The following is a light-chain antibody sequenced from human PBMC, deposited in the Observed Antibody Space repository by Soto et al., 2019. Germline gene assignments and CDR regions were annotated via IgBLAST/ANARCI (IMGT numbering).Light chain of an antibody. Sequence: AIQLTQSPSSLSPAVGAAVAITCRASQAIRTALGWYQQKPGKVPKLLIYAASTLQSGVPSRFSGSGSGTDFTLTISSLQPEDFATYYCLLDFRYFWAFGQGTKVDIK. CDR1: QAIRTA. V-gene: IGKV1-6*01. CDR2: AAS. J-gene: IGKJ1*01. CDR3: LLDFRYFWA.